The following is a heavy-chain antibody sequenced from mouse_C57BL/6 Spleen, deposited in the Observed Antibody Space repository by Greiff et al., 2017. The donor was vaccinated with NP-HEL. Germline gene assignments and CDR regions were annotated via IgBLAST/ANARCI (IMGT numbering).Heavy chain of an antibody. D-gene: IGHD3-3*01. J-gene: IGHJ4*01. CDR2: ISSGGDYI. Sequence: EVKVVESGEGLVKPGGSLKLSCAASGFTFSSYAMSWVRQTPEKRLEWVAYISSGGDYIYYADTVKGRFTISRDNARNTLYLQMSSLKSEDTAMYYCTREGLPGRAMDYWGQGTSVTVSS. V-gene: IGHV5-9-1*02. CDR3: TREGLPGRAMDY. CDR1: GFTFSSYA.